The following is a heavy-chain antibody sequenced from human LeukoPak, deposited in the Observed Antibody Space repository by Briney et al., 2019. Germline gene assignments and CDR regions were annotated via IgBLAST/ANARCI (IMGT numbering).Heavy chain of an antibody. V-gene: IGHV4-59*01. CDR3: AREGHYYASGSGAFDI. Sequence: SETLSLTCTVSRGSISTYYWNWIRQPPGKGLEWIGYIYYAGTTDYNPSLKSRVTMSVDASKNQFSLKLTSVTTADTAVYYCAREGHYYASGSGAFDIWGQGTAITVSS. D-gene: IGHD3-10*01. CDR2: IYYAGTT. CDR1: RGSISTYY. J-gene: IGHJ3*02.